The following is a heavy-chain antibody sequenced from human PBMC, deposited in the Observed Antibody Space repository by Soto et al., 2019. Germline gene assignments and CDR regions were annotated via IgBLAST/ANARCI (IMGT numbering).Heavy chain of an antibody. CDR2: IYWDDDK. CDR3: EHSSRDGCVQLAFFDY. J-gene: IGHJ4*02. D-gene: IGHD3-3*02. CDR1: VFSLTSSGLG. V-gene: IGHV2-5*02. Sequence: QIPLKESGPTLVKPTQTLTLTCTFSVFSLTSSGLGVGWIRQPPGKALEWLALIYWDDDKIYTPSLQTRLTINKDTSTNQVVLAMTNMDPVDTSTYYCEHSSRDGCVQLAFFDYWGQGALVTVSS.